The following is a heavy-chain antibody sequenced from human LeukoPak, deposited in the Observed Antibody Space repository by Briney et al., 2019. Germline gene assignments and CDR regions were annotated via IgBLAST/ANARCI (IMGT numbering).Heavy chain of an antibody. CDR2: INPNSGGT. D-gene: IGHD2-21*02. V-gene: IGHV1-2*04. Sequence: ASAKVSCKASGYTFTGYYMHWVRQAPGQGLEWMGWINPNSGGTNYAQKFQGWVTMTRDTSISTAYMELSRLRSDDTAVYYCARATYKVTFDYWGQGTLVTVSS. CDR3: ARATYKVTFDY. J-gene: IGHJ4*02. CDR1: GYTFTGYY.